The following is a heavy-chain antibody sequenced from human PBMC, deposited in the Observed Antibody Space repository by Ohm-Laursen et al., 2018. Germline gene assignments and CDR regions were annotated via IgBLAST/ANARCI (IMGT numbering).Heavy chain of an antibody. J-gene: IGHJ5*02. V-gene: IGHV3-23*01. CDR2: ISGSGGST. CDR3: AKDLSLITIFGVSGWFDP. D-gene: IGHD3-3*01. CDR1: GFTFSSYA. Sequence: SLRLSCTASGFTFSSYAMSWVRQAPGKGLEWVSAISGSGGSTYYADSVKGRFTISRDNSKNTLYLQMNSLRAEDTAVYYCAKDLSLITIFGVSGWFDPWGQGTLVTVSS.